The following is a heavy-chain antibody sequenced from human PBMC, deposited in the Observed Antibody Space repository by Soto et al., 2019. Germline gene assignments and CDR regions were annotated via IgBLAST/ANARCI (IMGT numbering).Heavy chain of an antibody. V-gene: IGHV1-69*01. J-gene: IGHJ6*02. CDR1: GVSFNNNG. CDR3: ARVLYYGSGSYSPYGMDV. D-gene: IGHD3-10*01. Sequence: QVQLVQSGAEVQKPGSSVKVSCKTSGVSFNNNGIGWVRQAPGHGLEWMGGVSPPFRTSNYARTFQGRISITADASTGTVNMELSSLTSEDTAQYYCARVLYYGSGSYSPYGMDVWGQGTTVTVSS. CDR2: VSPPFRTS.